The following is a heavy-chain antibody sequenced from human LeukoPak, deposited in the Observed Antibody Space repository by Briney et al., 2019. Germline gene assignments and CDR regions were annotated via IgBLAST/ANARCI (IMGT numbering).Heavy chain of an antibody. CDR2: IDNNGIT. J-gene: IGHJ4*02. CDR3: AKGYCSGGSCYSGFDY. Sequence: SETLSLTCAVSGESFSGNFWTWIRQSPGKGLEWIGEIDNNGITNYNPSLKSRVTMSVDTTRKRFSLRLTSESAADTGVYYCAKGYCSGGSCYSGFDYWGQGALVTVSS. D-gene: IGHD2-15*01. V-gene: IGHV4-34*01. CDR1: GESFSGNF.